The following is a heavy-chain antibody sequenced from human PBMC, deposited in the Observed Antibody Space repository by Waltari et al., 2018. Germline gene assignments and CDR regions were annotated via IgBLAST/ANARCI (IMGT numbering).Heavy chain of an antibody. J-gene: IGHJ3*02. V-gene: IGHV3-53*01. CDR1: GFTVSSNY. CDR3: AREVPYSYGVDAFDI. D-gene: IGHD5-18*01. CDR2: IYSGGST. Sequence: EVQLVESGGGLIQPGGSLRLSCAASGFTVSSNYMSWVRQAPGKGLEWVSVIYSGGSTYYADSVKGRFTISRDNSKNTLYLQMNSLRAEDTAVYYCAREVPYSYGVDAFDIWGQGTMVTVSS.